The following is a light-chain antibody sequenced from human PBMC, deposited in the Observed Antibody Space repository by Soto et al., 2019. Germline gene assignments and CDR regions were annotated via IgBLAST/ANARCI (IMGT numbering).Light chain of an antibody. CDR1: LRLSSSY. J-gene: IGKJ1*01. V-gene: IGKV3-20*01. CDR2: GAS. Sequence: EIVLTQSTATMSVSPGERATLSCRATLRLSSSYYAWYQQKPGQAPRLLIYGASSRAAGIPDRGTGSGSGPDFTLTISRLLPEYVAVYFCQQHRTFCQGTKVDIK. CDR3: QQHRT.